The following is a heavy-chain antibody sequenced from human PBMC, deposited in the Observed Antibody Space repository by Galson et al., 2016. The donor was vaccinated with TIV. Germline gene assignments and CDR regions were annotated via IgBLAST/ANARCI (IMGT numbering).Heavy chain of an antibody. J-gene: IGHJ4*02. D-gene: IGHD3-10*01. CDR3: ARVATYGSGSYQWNFES. V-gene: IGHV4-38-2*01. CDR1: GYSISSGYY. Sequence: SETLSLTCAVSGYSISSGYYWGWIRQSPRKGLEWIATISYSGSTYYNPSLESRAILSLDTSNNHFSLRLGSATVADTAVYYCARVATYGSGSYQWNFESWGQGILVSVSS. CDR2: ISYSGST.